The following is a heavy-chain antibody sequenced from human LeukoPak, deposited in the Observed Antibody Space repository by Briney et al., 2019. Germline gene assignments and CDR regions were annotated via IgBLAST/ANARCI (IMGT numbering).Heavy chain of an antibody. V-gene: IGHV4-39*01. CDR3: ARHGITMIVVVKY. D-gene: IGHD3-22*01. J-gene: IGHJ4*02. CDR1: GGSISSSSFY. Sequence: SETLSLTCTVSGGSISSSSFYWGWIRQPPGKGLEWIGSIYSSGSTYYNPSLKSRVTISVDTSKNQFSLKLSSVTAADTAVYYCARHGITMIVVVKYWGQGTLVTVSS. CDR2: IYSSGST.